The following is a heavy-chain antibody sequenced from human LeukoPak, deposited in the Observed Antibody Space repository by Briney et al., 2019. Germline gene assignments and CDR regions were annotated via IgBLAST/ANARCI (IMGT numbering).Heavy chain of an antibody. CDR2: INPNSGGT. V-gene: IGHV1-2*02. CDR1: GYTFTGSF. J-gene: IGHJ1*01. Sequence: ASVRVSCKASGYTFTGSFIQWVRQAPGQGLEWMGWINPNSGGTNYAQKFQGRVTLTRDTSISTAYMQLSSLRSDDTAVYYCAREVSTADCMNGVCPPFGYWGQGTLVTVSS. D-gene: IGHD2-8*01. CDR3: AREVSTADCMNGVCPPFGY.